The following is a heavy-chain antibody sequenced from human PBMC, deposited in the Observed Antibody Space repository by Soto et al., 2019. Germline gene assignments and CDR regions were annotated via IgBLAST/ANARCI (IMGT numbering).Heavy chain of an antibody. D-gene: IGHD2-8*02. Sequence: QVQLVQSGAEVKKPGASVKVSCKASGYTFTSYYMHWVRQAPGQGLEWMGIINPSGGSTSYAQKLHGRVTMTSDTSTSPVYMELSSLRSEDRAWYYGAREGGDGSYWCYYYGMDVWGQGTTVTVSS. V-gene: IGHV1-46*01. CDR3: AREGGDGSYWCYYYGMDV. CDR1: GYTFTSYY. J-gene: IGHJ6*02. CDR2: INPSGGST.